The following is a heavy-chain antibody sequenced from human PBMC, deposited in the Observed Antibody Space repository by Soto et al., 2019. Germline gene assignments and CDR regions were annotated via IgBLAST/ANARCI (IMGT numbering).Heavy chain of an antibody. V-gene: IGHV1-18*04. CDR1: GYTFTSYG. D-gene: IGHD4-17*01. CDR3: ARDRGPYGDYNEWFDP. CDR2: ISAYNGNT. J-gene: IGHJ5*02. Sequence: ASVKVSCKASGYTFTSYGISWVRQAPGQGLEWMGWISAYNGNTNYAQKLQGRVTMTTDTSTSTAYMELRSLRSDDTAVYYCARDRGPYGDYNEWFDPWGQGTLVTVSS.